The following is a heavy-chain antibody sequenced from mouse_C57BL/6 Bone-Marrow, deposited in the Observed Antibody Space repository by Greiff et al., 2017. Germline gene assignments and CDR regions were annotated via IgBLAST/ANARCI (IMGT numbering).Heavy chain of an antibody. CDR3: TTDNGLYYFDY. CDR2: IDPENGDT. V-gene: IGHV14-4*01. D-gene: IGHD6-1*01. CDR1: GFNIKDAY. Sequence: VQLQQSGAELVRPGASVKLSCTASGFNIKDAYMHWVKQRPEQGLEWIGWIDPENGDTEYASKFQGKATITADTSSNTAYLQLSSLTSEDTAVYYCTTDNGLYYFDYWGQGTTLTVSS. J-gene: IGHJ2*01.